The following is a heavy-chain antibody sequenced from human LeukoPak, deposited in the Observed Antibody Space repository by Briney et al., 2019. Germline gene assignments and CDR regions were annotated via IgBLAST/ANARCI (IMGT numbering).Heavy chain of an antibody. J-gene: IGHJ4*02. D-gene: IGHD7-27*01. CDR3: AKDGGLWVSAHWGDS. CDR1: GFTFSSYT. V-gene: IGHV3-23*01. Sequence: GGSLRLPCAASGFTFSSYTMSWVRQAPGKGLEWVSTITTSDGNTYYADSVKGRFTVSRDNSKNTLFLQMNSLRAEDTAVYYCAKDGGLWVSAHWGDSWGRGTLVTVSS. CDR2: ITTSDGNT.